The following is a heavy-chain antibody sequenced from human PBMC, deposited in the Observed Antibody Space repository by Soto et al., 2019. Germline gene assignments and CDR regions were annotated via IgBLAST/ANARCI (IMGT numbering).Heavy chain of an antibody. CDR1: GFTFSSYA. J-gene: IGHJ4*02. D-gene: IGHD3-3*01. CDR3: ARDPGGTDFAEWTYYFDY. CDR2: ISYDGSNK. V-gene: IGHV3-30-3*01. Sequence: QVQLVESGGGVVQPGRSLRLSCAASGFTFSSYAMHWVRQAPGKGLEWVAVISYDGSNKYYADSVKGRFTISRDNSKNTPYLQMNSLRAEDTAVYYCARDPGGTDFAEWTYYFDYWGQGTLVTVSS.